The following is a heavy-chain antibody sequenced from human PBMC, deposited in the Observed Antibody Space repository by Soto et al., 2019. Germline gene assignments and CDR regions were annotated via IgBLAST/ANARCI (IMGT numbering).Heavy chain of an antibody. CDR1: GGSISRYY. CDR2: IYYSGST. J-gene: IGHJ5*02. Sequence: QVQLQESGPGLVKPSETLSLTCTVSGGSISRYYWNWIRQPPGKGLEWIGYIYYSGSTNYNPSLKSRVTIXADLSXXQFSLKLSSVTAADTAVYYCARHPGSGSYYGWFDPWGQGTLVTVSS. D-gene: IGHD3-10*01. CDR3: ARHPGSGSYYGWFDP. V-gene: IGHV4-59*01.